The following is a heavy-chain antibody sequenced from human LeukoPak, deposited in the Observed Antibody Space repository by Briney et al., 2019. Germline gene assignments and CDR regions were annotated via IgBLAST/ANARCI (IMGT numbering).Heavy chain of an antibody. J-gene: IGHJ5*02. CDR2: IYHSGST. Sequence: SETLSLTCTVSGGSISSYYWSWIRQPPGKGLEWIGYIYHSGSTNYNPSLKSRVTISVDTSKNQFSLRLSSVTAADTAVYYCARTLSWFDPWGQGTLVTVSS. CDR1: GGSISSYY. CDR3: ARTLSWFDP. V-gene: IGHV4-59*01.